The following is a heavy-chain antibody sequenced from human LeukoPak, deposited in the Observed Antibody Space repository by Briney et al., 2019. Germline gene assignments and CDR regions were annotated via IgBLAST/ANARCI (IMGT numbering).Heavy chain of an antibody. V-gene: IGHV4-39*01. J-gene: IGHJ6*03. CDR3: ASKQWVFYYMDV. CDR1: GGSISTSHYY. D-gene: IGHD1-26*01. Sequence: SETLSLTCTDSGGSISTSHYYWGWIRQPPGKGLEWIGSISYSGSTYYNPSLKSRVTIFVDTSKNQFSLRLSSVTAADTAVYYCASKQWVFYYMDVWGKGTTVTVSS. CDR2: ISYSGST.